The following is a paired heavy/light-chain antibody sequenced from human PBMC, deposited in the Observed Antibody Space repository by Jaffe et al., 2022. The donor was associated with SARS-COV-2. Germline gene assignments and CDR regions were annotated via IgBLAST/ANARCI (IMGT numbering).Heavy chain of an antibody. Sequence: QVEESGGGLVQPGGSLRLSCAASGFTFSDYYMDWVRQAPGKGLEWVGLVRHNAESHTTEYAASVKGRFTISRDDSKNSLYLQMNSLKTEDTAVYFCVRENWHFDLWGRGTLVTVSS. V-gene: IGHV3-72*01. CDR2: VRHNAESHTT. CDR1: GFTFSDYY. J-gene: IGHJ2*01. CDR3: VRENWHFDL.
Light chain of an antibody. CDR1: QSLVHSGGSTY. CDR3: MQTTQFPYT. J-gene: IGKJ2*01. V-gene: IGKV2-24*01. Sequence: DIVMTQTPLSSPVTLGQPASISCRSSQSLVHSGGSTYLTWLQQRPGQPPRLLIYQISNRFSGVPDRFSGSGAGTDFTLRISRVEAEDVGVYYCMQTTQFPYTFGQGTKLEIK. CDR2: QIS.